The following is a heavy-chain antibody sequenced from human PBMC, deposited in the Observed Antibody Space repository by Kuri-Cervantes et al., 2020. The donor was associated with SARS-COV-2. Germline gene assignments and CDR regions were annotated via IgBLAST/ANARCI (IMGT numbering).Heavy chain of an antibody. CDR2: IYPGDSDT. V-gene: IGHV5-51*01. CDR1: RYSFTSYW. D-gene: IGHD1-26*01. Sequence: KVSCKGSRYSFTSYWIGWVRQMPRKGLEWMGIIYPGDSDTRYSPSFQGQVTISADKSISTAYLQWSSLKASDTAMYYCARDREDRVGATFDYWGQGTLVTVSS. CDR3: ARDREDRVGATFDY. J-gene: IGHJ4*02.